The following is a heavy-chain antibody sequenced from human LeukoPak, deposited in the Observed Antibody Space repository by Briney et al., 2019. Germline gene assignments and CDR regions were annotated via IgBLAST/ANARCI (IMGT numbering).Heavy chain of an antibody. CDR2: IKQDGSEK. J-gene: IGHJ3*02. CDR3: ARMSGGAAFDI. Sequence: GGSLRLSCAASGFTFSSYWMSWVRQAPGKGLEWVANIKQDGSEKYYVDSVKGRFTISRDNAKNSLCLQMNSLRAEDTAVYYCARMSGGAAFDIWGQGTMVTVSS. CDR1: GFTFSSYW. D-gene: IGHD2-15*01. V-gene: IGHV3-7*01.